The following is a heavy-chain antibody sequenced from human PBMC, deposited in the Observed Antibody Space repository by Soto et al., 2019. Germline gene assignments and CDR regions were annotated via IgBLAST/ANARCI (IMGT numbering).Heavy chain of an antibody. CDR1: GGSISSSSYY. V-gene: IGHV4-39*01. J-gene: IGHJ4*02. Sequence: QLQLQESGPGLVKPSETLSLTCTVSGGSISSSSYYWGWIRQPPGKGLEWIGSIYYSGSTYYNPSLKSRVTIAGEPSKNQFSLKLRSVTAADTAVYYCARRAYSRGGNYFDYWGQGTLVTVSS. CDR2: IYYSGST. CDR3: ARRAYSRGGNYFDY. D-gene: IGHD6-13*01.